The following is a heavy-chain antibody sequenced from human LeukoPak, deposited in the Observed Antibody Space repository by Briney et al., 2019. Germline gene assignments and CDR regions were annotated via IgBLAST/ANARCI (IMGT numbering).Heavy chain of an antibody. D-gene: IGHD4-11*01. CDR1: GFTFSTSW. V-gene: IGHV3-7*01. Sequence: GGSLRLSCAASGFTFSTSWMTWVRQAPGKGLERVGIINVDDSSKSYLDSVKGRFTISRDNATNSLYLQMNNLRAEDTAVYYCAGDRAYSTFDFWGQGTLVAVSS. CDR2: INVDDSSK. CDR3: AGDRAYSTFDF. J-gene: IGHJ4*02.